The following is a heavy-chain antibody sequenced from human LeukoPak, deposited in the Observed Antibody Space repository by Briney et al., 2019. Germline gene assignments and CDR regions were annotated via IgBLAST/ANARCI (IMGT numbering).Heavy chain of an antibody. CDR2: ISSSSSTI. Sequence: GGSLRLSCAASGFTFSSYSMNWVRQAPGKGLEWVSYISSSSSTIYYADSVKGRFTISRDNAKNSLYLQMNSLRAEDTAVYYCARAYTEKQLRYYYYYYMDVWGKGTTVTVSS. J-gene: IGHJ6*03. D-gene: IGHD6-6*01. V-gene: IGHV3-48*01. CDR1: GFTFSSYS. CDR3: ARAYTEKQLRYYYYYYMDV.